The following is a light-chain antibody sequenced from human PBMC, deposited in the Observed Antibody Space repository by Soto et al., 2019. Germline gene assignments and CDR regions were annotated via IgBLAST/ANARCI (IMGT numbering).Light chain of an antibody. CDR1: SSNVGGYNY. Sequence: QSVLTQPPSASGSPGQSVTISCTGTSSNVGGYNYVSWYQQHPGKAPKLMISEVSKRPPGVPDRFSGSKSGNTASLTVSGLQAEDEADYYCTSYAGTHYVFGTGTKVT. V-gene: IGLV2-8*01. J-gene: IGLJ1*01. CDR2: EVS. CDR3: TSYAGTHYV.